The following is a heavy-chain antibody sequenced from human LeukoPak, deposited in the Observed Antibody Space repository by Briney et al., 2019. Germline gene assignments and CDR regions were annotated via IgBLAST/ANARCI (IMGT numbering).Heavy chain of an antibody. D-gene: IGHD3-16*02. CDR1: GFTFSSYA. CDR3: AKVDDYVWGSYLYAFDI. CDR2: ISGSGGST. J-gene: IGHJ3*02. V-gene: IGHV3-23*01. Sequence: PGGSLRLSCAASGFTFSSYAMSWVRQAPGKGLEWVSAISGSGGSTYYADSVKGRFTISRDNSKNTLYLQMNSLRAEDTAVYYCAKVDDYVWGSYLYAFDIWGQGTMVTVSS.